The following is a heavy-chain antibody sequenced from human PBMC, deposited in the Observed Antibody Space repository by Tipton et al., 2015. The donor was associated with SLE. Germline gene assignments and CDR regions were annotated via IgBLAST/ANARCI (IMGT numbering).Heavy chain of an antibody. D-gene: IGHD3-3*01. CDR1: GGSLSSYY. CDR2: IYYSGST. CDR3: ARDVTIFGVAGNWFDP. V-gene: IGHV4-59*01. J-gene: IGHJ5*02. Sequence: TLSLTCTVSGGSLSSYYWSWVRQPPGKGLEWIGYIYYSGSTNYNPSLKRRVTISVDTSKNQFSLKLSSVTAAGTAVDYCARDVTIFGVAGNWFDPWGQGTLVTVPS.